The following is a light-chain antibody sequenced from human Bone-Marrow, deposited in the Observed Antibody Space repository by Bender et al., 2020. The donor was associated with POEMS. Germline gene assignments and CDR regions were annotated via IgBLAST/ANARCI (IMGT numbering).Light chain of an antibody. J-gene: IGLJ3*02. CDR3: SSYTTSSTLV. CDR1: TDYFDAYNY. Sequence: QSALTQPRSVSGSPGQSVTLSCIISTDYFDAYNYVSWYQQHPGKAPKLMISDVNKRPSGVPDRFSGSKSGDTASLTISGLQAEDDADYYCSSYTTSSTLVFGGGTRLTVL. V-gene: IGLV2-14*03. CDR2: DVN.